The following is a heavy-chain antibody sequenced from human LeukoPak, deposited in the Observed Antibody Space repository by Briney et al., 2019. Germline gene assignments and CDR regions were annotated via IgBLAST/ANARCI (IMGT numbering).Heavy chain of an antibody. D-gene: IGHD4-23*01. CDR2: INQDGSEK. J-gene: IGHJ4*02. V-gene: IGHV3-7*01. CDR3: AISSPVATVGY. Sequence: PGGSLRLSCADSGFTFSSYWISWVRQAPGKGLEWVANINQDGSEKYYVDSVRGQFTISRDNAKNSLYLQMNSLRAEDTAVYYCAISSPVATVGYWGQGTLVTVSS. CDR1: GFTFSSYW.